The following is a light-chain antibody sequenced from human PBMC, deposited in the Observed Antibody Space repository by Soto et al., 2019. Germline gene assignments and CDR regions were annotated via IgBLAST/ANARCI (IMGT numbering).Light chain of an antibody. CDR1: QSVSSN. J-gene: IGKJ5*01. CDR3: QQRNSWPPTFT. V-gene: IGKV3-11*01. Sequence: EIVLTQSPGTLSVTPGERATLSCGASQSVSSNLAWYQQKPGQAPRLLIYDTSIRATGIPARFSGSGSGTDFTLTISSLEPEDFAVYYCQQRNSWPPTFTFGQGTRLEIK. CDR2: DTS.